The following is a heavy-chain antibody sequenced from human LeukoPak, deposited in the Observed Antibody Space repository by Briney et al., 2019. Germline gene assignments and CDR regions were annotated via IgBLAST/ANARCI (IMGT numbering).Heavy chain of an antibody. CDR3: ARVGPNRDYYFDY. J-gene: IGHJ4*02. CDR2: IYYSGST. D-gene: IGHD2/OR15-2a*01. CDR1: GGSVSSGSDY. V-gene: IGHV4-61*01. Sequence: PSETLSLTCTVSGGSVSSGSDYWSWIRQPPGKGLEWIGYIYYSGSTNYNPSLKSRSTISLDTSKNQFSLKLSSVTAADTAVYYCARVGPNRDYYFDYWGQGTLVTVSS.